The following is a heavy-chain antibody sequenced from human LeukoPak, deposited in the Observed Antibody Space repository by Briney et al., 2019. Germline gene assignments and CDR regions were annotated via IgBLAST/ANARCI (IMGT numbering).Heavy chain of an antibody. Sequence: GGSLRLSCAASGFTFGDYAMHWVRQTPGRGLEWVSLISGGGLITHYGDSVRGRFTISRNNSENSLSLQMNGLRTEDTAFYYCAKGLNGVSFPFDYWGRGTLVTVSS. J-gene: IGHJ4*02. D-gene: IGHD2-8*01. CDR1: GFTFGDYA. V-gene: IGHV3-43*02. CDR3: AKGLNGVSFPFDY. CDR2: ISGGGLIT.